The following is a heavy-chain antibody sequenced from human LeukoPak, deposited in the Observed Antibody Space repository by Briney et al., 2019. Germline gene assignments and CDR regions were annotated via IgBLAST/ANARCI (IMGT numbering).Heavy chain of an antibody. J-gene: IGHJ4*02. CDR3: AKDQLAPFDY. V-gene: IGHV3-30*02. CDR2: MRYDGSNK. CDR1: GFTFSSYD. Sequence: GGSLRLSCAASGFTFSSYDMHWVRQAPGKGLEWVAFMRYDGSNKYYADSVKGRFTISRDNSRNTLYLQMNSLGAEDTAVYYCAKDQLAPFDYWGQGTLVTVSS. D-gene: IGHD5-24*01.